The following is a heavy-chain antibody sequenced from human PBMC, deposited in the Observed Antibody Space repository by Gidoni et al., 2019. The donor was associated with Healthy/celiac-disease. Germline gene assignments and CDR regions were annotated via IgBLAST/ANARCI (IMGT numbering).Heavy chain of an antibody. Sequence: EVQLLESGGGLVQPGGSLRLSCAASGFAFRSYAMSWVRQAPGKGLEWVSAMSGSGGSTYYADSVKGRFTISRDNSKNTLYLQMNSLRAEETAVYYCAKYNGYSSSRAEYFQHWGQGTLVTVSS. CDR2: MSGSGGST. V-gene: IGHV3-23*01. J-gene: IGHJ1*01. CDR3: AKYNGYSSSRAEYFQH. CDR1: GFAFRSYA. D-gene: IGHD6-6*01.